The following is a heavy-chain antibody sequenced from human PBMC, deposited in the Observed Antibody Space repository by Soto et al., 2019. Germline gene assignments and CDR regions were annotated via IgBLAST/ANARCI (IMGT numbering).Heavy chain of an antibody. D-gene: IGHD3-16*01. J-gene: IGHJ1*01. CDR1: GFTFRSYV. Sequence: QVQLVESGGGVVQPGTSLRLSCVGSGFTFRSYVIHWVRQAPGKGLEWAALTSYDGSNKDYGDSVKGRFTISRDNSRNTVDLQMASLRREDTALYYCARWGTTGGLDVWGQGTLVSVSS. CDR2: TSYDGSNK. V-gene: IGHV3-33*05. CDR3: ARWGTTGGLDV.